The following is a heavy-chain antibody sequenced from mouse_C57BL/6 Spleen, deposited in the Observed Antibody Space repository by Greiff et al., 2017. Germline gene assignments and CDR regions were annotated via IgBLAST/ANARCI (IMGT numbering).Heavy chain of an antibody. D-gene: IGHD2-4*01. Sequence: QVQLQQSGAELVKPGASVKMSCKASGYTFTTYPIEWMKQNHGKSLEWIGNFHPYNDDTKYNEKFKGKATLTVEKTSSPVYVELRRLKSEDSAVYDCARGGSYDSYLDSWGQGTTLTVSS. CDR3: ARGGSYDSYLDS. CDR2: FHPYNDDT. J-gene: IGHJ2*01. V-gene: IGHV1-47*01. CDR1: GYTFTTYP.